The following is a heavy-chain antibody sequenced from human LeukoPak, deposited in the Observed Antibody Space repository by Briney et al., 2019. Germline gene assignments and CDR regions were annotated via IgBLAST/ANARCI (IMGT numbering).Heavy chain of an antibody. CDR1: GYSFTTYW. CDR2: IYPDDSGT. CDR3: ARVSVKFGGPFSGPY. D-gene: IGHD3-10*01. V-gene: IGHV5-51*01. Sequence: PGESLKISCQASGYSFTTYWIGWVRQMPGKGLEWMGIIYPDDSGTRYSPSFQGQVTISADKSISTAYLQWSSLKASDTAVYYCARVSVKFGGPFSGPYWGQGTLVTVSS. J-gene: IGHJ4*02.